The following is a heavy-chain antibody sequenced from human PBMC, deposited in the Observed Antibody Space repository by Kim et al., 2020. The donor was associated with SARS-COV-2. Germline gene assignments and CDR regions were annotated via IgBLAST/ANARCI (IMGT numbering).Heavy chain of an antibody. CDR2: ISGYNGIT. CDR1: GYTFTSYG. CDR3: ARLFGGYNNYYYYMDV. V-gene: IGHV1-18*01. J-gene: IGHJ6*03. D-gene: IGHD3-16*01. Sequence: ASVKVSCKASGYTFTSYGISWVRQAPGQGLEWMGWISGYNGITNYAQKLQGRVTMTTDTSTSTAYMELRSLRSDDTAVYYCARLFGGYNNYYYYMDVWGKGTTVTVSS.